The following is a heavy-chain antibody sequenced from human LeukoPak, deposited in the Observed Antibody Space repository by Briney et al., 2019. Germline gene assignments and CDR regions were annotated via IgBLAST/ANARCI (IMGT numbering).Heavy chain of an antibody. J-gene: IGHJ4*02. V-gene: IGHV3-48*04. CDR1: GFKLIGYS. Sequence: GGSLRLSCAASGFKLIGYSMNWVRQAPGKGLEWVSYIHSSSGTIIYADSVKGRSTISRDNAKNSQYLQMNSRRAEDTAVYYCAKEGDNTGYRYFDDWGQGPLVTVSS. D-gene: IGHD3-22*01. CDR2: IHSSSGTI. CDR3: AKEGDNTGYRYFDD.